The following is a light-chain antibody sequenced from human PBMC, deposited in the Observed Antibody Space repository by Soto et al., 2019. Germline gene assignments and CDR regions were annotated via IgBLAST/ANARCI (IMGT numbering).Light chain of an antibody. J-gene: IGKJ5*01. Sequence: ILWTQSPGSLSFSPGGRAPLSCRASQSVSIYRLAWYQQKPCQPPRLLISGASSRATGIPDRFSGSGSGTDFTLTINRLEPEAFALYHCRQYGASPITFGQGTRLEIK. CDR3: RQYGASPIT. CDR2: GAS. CDR1: QSVSIYR. V-gene: IGKV3-20*01.